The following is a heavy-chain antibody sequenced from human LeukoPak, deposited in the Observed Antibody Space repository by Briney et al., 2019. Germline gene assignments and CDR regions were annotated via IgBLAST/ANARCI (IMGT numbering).Heavy chain of an antibody. Sequence: SETLSLTCTVSGGSISSSSYYWGWIRQPPGKGLEWIGNIYYDRSTYYNPSLKSRVTISVDTSKNQFSLKLNSVIAADTAVYYCARTGKTLLNYDFDYWGQGTLVTVSS. CDR3: ARTGKTLLNYDFDY. J-gene: IGHJ4*02. CDR1: GGSISSSSYY. D-gene: IGHD1-7*01. V-gene: IGHV4-39*07. CDR2: IYYDRST.